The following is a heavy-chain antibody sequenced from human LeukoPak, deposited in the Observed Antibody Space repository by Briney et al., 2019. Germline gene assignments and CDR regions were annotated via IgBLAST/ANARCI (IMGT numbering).Heavy chain of an antibody. CDR3: AAFRRDAFDV. CDR2: TYYRSKWYN. Sequence: SQTLSLTCAISGDSVSSSSAAWNWIRQSPSRGLEWVGRTYYRSKWYNEYAVSVKSRITINPDTSNNQFSLRLSSVIPEDTAVYYCAAFRRDAFDVWGQGTMVTISS. J-gene: IGHJ3*01. V-gene: IGHV6-1*01. CDR1: GDSVSSSSAA.